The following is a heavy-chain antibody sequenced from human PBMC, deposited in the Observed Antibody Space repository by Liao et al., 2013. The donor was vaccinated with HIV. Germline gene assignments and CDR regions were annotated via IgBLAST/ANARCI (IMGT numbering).Heavy chain of an antibody. Sequence: QVQLQQWGAGLLKPSETLSLTCAVYGGSFSGYYWSWIRQPPGKGLEWIGYIYYSGSTYYNPSLKSRVTISVDTSKNQFSLKLSSVTAADTAVYYCARGLKPDYWGQGTLVTVSS. CDR2: IYYSGST. CDR1: GGSFSGYY. V-gene: IGHV4-34*01. CDR3: ARGLKPDY. D-gene: IGHD3-16*01. J-gene: IGHJ4*02.